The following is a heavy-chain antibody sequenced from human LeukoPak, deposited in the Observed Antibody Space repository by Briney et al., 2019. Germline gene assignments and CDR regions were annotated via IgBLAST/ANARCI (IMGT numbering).Heavy chain of an antibody. CDR2: ISGSGGST. CDR3: AKLMIVVVNTNSDAFDI. J-gene: IGHJ3*02. D-gene: IGHD3-22*01. Sequence: GGSLRLSCAASGFTFSSYAMSWVRQAPGKGLEWVSAISGSGGSTYYADSVKGRFTISRDNSKNTLYLQMNSLRAEDTAVYYCAKLMIVVVNTNSDAFDIWGQGTMVTVSS. CDR1: GFTFSSYA. V-gene: IGHV3-23*01.